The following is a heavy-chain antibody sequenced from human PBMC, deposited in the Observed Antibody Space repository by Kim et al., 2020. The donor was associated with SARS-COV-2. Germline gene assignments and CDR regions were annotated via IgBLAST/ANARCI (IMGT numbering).Heavy chain of an antibody. D-gene: IGHD2-2*01. CDR3: ARQYQLTGWFDP. J-gene: IGHJ5*02. V-gene: IGHV5-51*01. Sequence: RYGPSFQGQVTTSADTSISTAYLQWSSLKASDTAMYYCARQYQLTGWFDPWGQGTLVTVSS.